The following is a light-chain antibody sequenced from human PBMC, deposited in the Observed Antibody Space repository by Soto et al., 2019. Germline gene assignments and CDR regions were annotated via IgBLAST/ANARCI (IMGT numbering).Light chain of an antibody. J-gene: IGLJ2*01. Sequence: QSALTQPASVSGSPGQSITISCTGTSSDVGSYKYVSWYQHYPGKAPKLIIYEVSNRPSGVSDRFAGSKSGNTASLTISGLQAEDEADYYCISYTTSSTVEFGGGTKLTVL. CDR2: EVS. V-gene: IGLV2-14*01. CDR3: ISYTTSSTVE. CDR1: SSDVGSYKY.